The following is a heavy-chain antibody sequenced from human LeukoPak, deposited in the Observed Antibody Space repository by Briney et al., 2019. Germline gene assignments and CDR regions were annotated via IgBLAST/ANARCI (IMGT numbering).Heavy chain of an antibody. V-gene: IGHV3-20*04. CDR1: GFTFDDHG. J-gene: IGHJ4*02. D-gene: IGHD1-1*01. Sequence: GGSLRLSCTASGFTFDDHGMSWVRQAAGKGLEWVSDMNWNGGSTGYVDSGKGRFTISRDNAKKSLYLQMNRLSVEDTAFYYYARDVSWGTSYFDYWGQGILVTVSS. CDR2: MNWNGGST. CDR3: ARDVSWGTSYFDY.